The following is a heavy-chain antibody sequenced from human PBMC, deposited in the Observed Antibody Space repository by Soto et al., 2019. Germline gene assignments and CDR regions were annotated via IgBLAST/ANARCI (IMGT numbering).Heavy chain of an antibody. J-gene: IGHJ6*02. CDR2: INHSGST. CDR1: GGSFSGYY. D-gene: IGHD3-16*01. V-gene: IGHV4-34*01. Sequence: GPGPGVASETLSLTCAVYGGSFSGYYWSWIRQPPGKGLEWIGEINHSGSTNYNPSLKSRVTISVDTSKNQFSLKLSSVTAADTAVYYCARPRGGLGRRGMDVWGQGTTVTVSS. CDR3: ARPRGGLGRRGMDV.